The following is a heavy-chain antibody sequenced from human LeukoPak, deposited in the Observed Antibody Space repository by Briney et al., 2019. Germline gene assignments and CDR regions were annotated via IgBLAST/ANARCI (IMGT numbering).Heavy chain of an antibody. CDR2: TYYRSKWYN. CDR3: ARDSSLTTVTTFPYWYFDL. CDR1: GDSVSSNSAA. D-gene: IGHD4-17*01. J-gene: IGHJ2*01. Sequence: QTLSLTCAISGDSVSSNSAAWNWIRQSPSRGLEWLGRTYYRSKWYNDYAVSVKSRITINPDTSKNQFSLQLNSVTPEDTAVYYCARDSSLTTVTTFPYWYFDLWGRGTLVTVSS. V-gene: IGHV6-1*01.